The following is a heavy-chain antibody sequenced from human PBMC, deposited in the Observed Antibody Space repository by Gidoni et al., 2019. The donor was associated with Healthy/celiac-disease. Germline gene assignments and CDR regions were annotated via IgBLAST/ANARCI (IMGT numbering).Heavy chain of an antibody. CDR2: ISGSGGST. CDR1: GFTFSSYA. Sequence: EVQLLESGGGLVQPGGSLRLSCAASGFTFSSYAMSWVRQAPGKGLEWVSVISGSGGSTYYADSVKGRFTISRDNSKNTLYLQMNSLRAEDTAVYYCAKFDYDFWSGYYPSCGMDVWGQGTTVTVSS. D-gene: IGHD3-3*01. J-gene: IGHJ6*02. CDR3: AKFDYDFWSGYYPSCGMDV. V-gene: IGHV3-23*01.